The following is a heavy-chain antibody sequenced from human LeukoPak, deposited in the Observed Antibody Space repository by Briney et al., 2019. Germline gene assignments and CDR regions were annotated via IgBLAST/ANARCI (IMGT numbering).Heavy chain of an antibody. V-gene: IGHV3-23*01. D-gene: IGHD3-10*01. CDR3: ARGPLWFGELEYY. Sequence: GGSLRLSCAASGFTFSSYAMSWVRQAPGKGLEWVSAISGSGGSTYYADSVKGRFTISRDNSKNTLYLQMNSLRAEDTAVYYCARGPLWFGELEYYWGQGTLVTVSS. J-gene: IGHJ4*02. CDR1: GFTFSSYA. CDR2: ISGSGGST.